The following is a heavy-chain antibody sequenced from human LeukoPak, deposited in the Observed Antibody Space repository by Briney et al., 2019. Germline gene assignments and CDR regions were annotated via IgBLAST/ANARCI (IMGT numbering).Heavy chain of an antibody. CDR2: ISAYNGNT. CDR3: ARVGVRGATEYSDY. J-gene: IGHJ4*02. V-gene: IGHV1-18*01. CDR1: GYTFTSYG. D-gene: IGHD1-26*01. Sequence: ASVKVSCKASGYTFTSYGISWVRQAPGQGLEWMGWISAYNGNTSYAQKFQGRVTMTRDTSTSTVYMELSSLRSEDTAVYYCARVGVRGATEYSDYWGQGTLVPVSP.